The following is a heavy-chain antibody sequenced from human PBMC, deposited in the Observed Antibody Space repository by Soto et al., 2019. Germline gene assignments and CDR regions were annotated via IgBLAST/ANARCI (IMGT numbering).Heavy chain of an antibody. J-gene: IGHJ4*02. CDR1: GFTFSAYD. V-gene: IGHV3-33*01. D-gene: IGHD6-19*01. Sequence: PGGSLRLSCAASGFTFSAYDMHWVRQAPGKRLEWVAVLWRDGSKVYYADSVKGRFTISRDNSKNTLYLEMNSLRVEDTAVYYCARDGTGWTVGDHWGQGTLVTVSS. CDR3: ARDGTGWTVGDH. CDR2: LWRDGSKV.